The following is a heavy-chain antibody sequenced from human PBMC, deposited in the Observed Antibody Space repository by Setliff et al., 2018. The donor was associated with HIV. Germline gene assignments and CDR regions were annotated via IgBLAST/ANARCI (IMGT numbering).Heavy chain of an antibody. Sequence: GGSLRLSCAASGFTFNTYAMSWVRQAPGKGLEWVSVISGSGGSTFYADSVKGRFTISRANSKNTLYLQMNRLRFEDTAVYYCAVTSMASSFDYWGQGALVTVSSGESSQFLSYFNSAQYDRWFDPWGQGTLVTVSS. CDR3: AVTSMASSFDYWGQGALVTVSSGESSQFLSYFNSAQYDRWFDP. CDR1: GFTFNTYA. J-gene: IGHJ5*02. V-gene: IGHV3-23*01. D-gene: IGHD3-9*01. CDR2: ISGSGGST.